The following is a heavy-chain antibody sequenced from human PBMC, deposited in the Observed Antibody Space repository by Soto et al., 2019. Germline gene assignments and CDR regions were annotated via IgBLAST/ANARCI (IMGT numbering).Heavy chain of an antibody. CDR2: MYYSGTS. Sequence: PSETLSLTCTVSGGSISDDTYYWGWIRQPPGKGLEWIGSMYYSGTSSYNPSLKSRVSMSVDTSKKQLSLRLTSVTAADTAVYYCARLHCHSLNCVPLEPWGQGTLVTVSS. CDR1: GGSISDDTYY. CDR3: ARLHCHSLNCVPLEP. D-gene: IGHD1-1*01. J-gene: IGHJ5*02. V-gene: IGHV4-39*01.